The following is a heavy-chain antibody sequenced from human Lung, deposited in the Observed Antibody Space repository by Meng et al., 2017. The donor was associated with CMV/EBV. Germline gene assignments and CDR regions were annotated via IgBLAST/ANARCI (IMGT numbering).Heavy chain of an antibody. CDR2: INHSGST. CDR3: ARRGRATVGY. V-gene: IGHV4-34*01. CDR1: GGSFSGYY. D-gene: IGHD1-26*01. Sequence: GSLRLSCAVYGGSFSGYYWSWIRQPPGKGLEWIGEINHSGSTNYNPSLKSRVTISVDTSKNQFSLKLSSVAAADTAVYYCARRGRATVGYWGQGTLVTVSS. J-gene: IGHJ4*02.